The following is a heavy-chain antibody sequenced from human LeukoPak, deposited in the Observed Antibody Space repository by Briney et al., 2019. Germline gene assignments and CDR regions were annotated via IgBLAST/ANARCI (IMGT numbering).Heavy chain of an antibody. V-gene: IGHV4-39*07. CDR1: GGSISSSSYY. D-gene: IGHD2-2*01. CDR2: IYYSGST. CDR3: ARGGYQLLYFQH. Sequence: SPSETLSLTCTVSGGSISSSSYYWGWIRQPPGKGLEWIGSIYYSGSTYYNPSLKSRVTMSVDTSKNQFSLKLSSVTAADTAVYYCARGGYQLLYFQHWGQGTLVTVSS. J-gene: IGHJ1*01.